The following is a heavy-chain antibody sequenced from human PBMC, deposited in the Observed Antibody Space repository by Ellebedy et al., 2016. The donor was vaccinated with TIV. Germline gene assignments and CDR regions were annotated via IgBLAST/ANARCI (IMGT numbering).Heavy chain of an antibody. J-gene: IGHJ6*02. CDR3: ARTGTSHYYYYGMDV. Sequence: PGGSLRLSCAASGFTFSSYAMHWVRQAPGKGLEWVAVISYDGSNKYYADSVKGRFTISRDNSKNTLYLQMNSLRAEDTAVYYCARTGTSHYYYYGMDVWGQGTTVTVSS. CDR1: GFTFSSYA. V-gene: IGHV3-30-3*01. D-gene: IGHD1-1*01. CDR2: ISYDGSNK.